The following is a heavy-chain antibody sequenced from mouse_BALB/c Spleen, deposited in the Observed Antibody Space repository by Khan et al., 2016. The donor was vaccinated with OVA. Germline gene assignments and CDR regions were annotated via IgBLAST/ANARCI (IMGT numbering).Heavy chain of an antibody. D-gene: IGHD1-1*01. Sequence: QVQLKESGAELMKPGASVKISCKATGYTFSSYWIEWVKQRPGHGLEWIGEILPGSNSTNYNERFKGKATITADTSSNTAYMQLSSLTSEDSAIYYCARWNYYGSTSWFGYWGQGTLVTVSA. V-gene: IGHV1-9*01. J-gene: IGHJ3*01. CDR3: ARWNYYGSTSWFGY. CDR1: GYTFSSYW. CDR2: ILPGSNST.